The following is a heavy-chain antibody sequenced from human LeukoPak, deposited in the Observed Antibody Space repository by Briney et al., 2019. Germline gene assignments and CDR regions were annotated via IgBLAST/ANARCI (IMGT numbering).Heavy chain of an antibody. Sequence: PSETLSLTCTVSGGSISSSSYYWGWIRQPPGKGLEWIGSIYYSGSTYYNPSLKSRVTISVDTSKNQFSLKLSSVTAADTAVYYCARTIFGVVKRAFDIWGQGTMVTVSS. CDR1: GGSISSSSYY. V-gene: IGHV4-39*07. D-gene: IGHD3-3*01. CDR2: IYYSGST. J-gene: IGHJ3*02. CDR3: ARTIFGVVKRAFDI.